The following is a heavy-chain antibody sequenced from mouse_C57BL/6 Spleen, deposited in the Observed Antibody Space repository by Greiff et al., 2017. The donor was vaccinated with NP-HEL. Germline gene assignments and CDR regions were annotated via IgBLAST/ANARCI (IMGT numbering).Heavy chain of an antibody. V-gene: IGHV1-15*01. Sequence: VQLQQSGAELVRPGASVTLSCKASGYTFTDYEMHWVQQTPVHGLEWIGAIDPETGGTAYNQKFKGKAILTVDKSSSTAYMELRSLTSEDSAGYYGTYYCGRSYGDWGQGTTLTVAS. CDR2: IDPETGGT. J-gene: IGHJ2*01. D-gene: IGHD1-1*01. CDR1: GYTFTDYE. CDR3: TYYCGRSYGD.